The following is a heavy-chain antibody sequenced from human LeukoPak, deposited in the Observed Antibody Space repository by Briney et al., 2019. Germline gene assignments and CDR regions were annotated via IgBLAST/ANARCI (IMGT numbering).Heavy chain of an antibody. CDR1: GGTFSSYT. Sequence: SVKVSCMASGGTFSSYTISWVRQAPGQGLEWMGRIIPILGIANYAQKFQGRVTITADKSTSTAYMELSSLRSEDTAVYYCASLLTGGSYADYWGQGTLVTVSS. CDR2: IIPILGIA. D-gene: IGHD1-26*01. J-gene: IGHJ4*02. CDR3: ASLLTGGSYADY. V-gene: IGHV1-69*02.